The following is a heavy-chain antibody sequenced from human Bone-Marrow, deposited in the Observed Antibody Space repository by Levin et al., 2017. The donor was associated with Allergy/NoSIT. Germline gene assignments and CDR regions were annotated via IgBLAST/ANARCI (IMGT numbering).Heavy chain of an antibody. V-gene: IGHV4-34*01. CDR3: ARPRKRYYGSGSYYTPTYYFDY. Sequence: SETLSLTCAVYGGSFSGYYWSWIRQPPGKGLEWIGEINHSGSTNYNPSLKSRVTISVDTSKNQFSLKLSSVTAADTAVYYCARPRKRYYGSGSYYTPTYYFDYWGQGTLVTVSS. J-gene: IGHJ4*02. CDR2: INHSGST. D-gene: IGHD3-10*01. CDR1: GGSFSGYY.